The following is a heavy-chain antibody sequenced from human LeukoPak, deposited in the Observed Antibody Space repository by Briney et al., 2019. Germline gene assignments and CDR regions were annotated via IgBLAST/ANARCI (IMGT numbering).Heavy chain of an antibody. D-gene: IGHD2-21*01. J-gene: IGHJ3*01. CDR1: GYTFIDYD. CDR2: MSPHNGHT. V-gene: IGHV1-8*01. CDR3: ARRTPRCGGTCYDAFDV. Sequence: ASVKVSCKASGYTFIDYDINWVRQAPGQGLEWMGLMSPHNGHTEYAQNFQGRVTMTRDTSTGTAYMELRSLRSKDTAVYYCARRTPRCGGTCYDAFDVWGQGTMVTVSS.